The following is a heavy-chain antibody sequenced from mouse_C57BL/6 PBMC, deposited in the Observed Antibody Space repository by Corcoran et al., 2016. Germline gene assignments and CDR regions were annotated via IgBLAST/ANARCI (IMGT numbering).Heavy chain of an antibody. V-gene: IGHV3-6*01. Sequence: DVQLQESGPGLVKPSQSLSLTCSVTGYSITSGYYWNWIRQFPGNKLEWMGYISYDGSNNYNPSLKNRISITRDTSKNQFFLKLNSVTTEDTATYYCARGLTAFDYWGQGTTLTVSS. CDR1: GYSITSGYY. J-gene: IGHJ2*01. CDR3: ARGLTAFDY. CDR2: ISYDGSN. D-gene: IGHD4-1*01.